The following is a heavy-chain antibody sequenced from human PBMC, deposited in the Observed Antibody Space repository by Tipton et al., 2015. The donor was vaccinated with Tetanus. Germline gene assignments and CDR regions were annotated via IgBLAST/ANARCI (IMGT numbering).Heavy chain of an antibody. V-gene: IGHV3-23*01. CDR3: AKGSYYGSGRYPPLVDYYYYYMDV. Sequence: SLRLSCAASGFTFSSYAMSWVRQAPGKGLEWVSAISGSGGSTYYADSVKGRFTISRDNSKNTLYLQMNSLRAEDTAVYYCAKGSYYGSGRYPPLVDYYYYYMDVWGKGTTVTVSS. CDR2: ISGSGGST. D-gene: IGHD3-10*01. CDR1: GFTFSSYA. J-gene: IGHJ6*03.